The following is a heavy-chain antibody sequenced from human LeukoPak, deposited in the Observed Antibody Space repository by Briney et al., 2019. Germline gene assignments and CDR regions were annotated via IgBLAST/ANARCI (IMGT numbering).Heavy chain of an antibody. CDR2: ISSTSSTI. CDR3: ARGRTDFDY. V-gene: IGHV3-48*02. Sequence: GGSLRLSCAASGFXFSYYSMNWVRQAPGKGLEWVSYISSTSSTIYYTDSVEGRFTISRDNGKNSLYLQMNSLRDEDTAMYYCARGRTDFDYWGQGTLVTVSS. CDR1: GFXFSYYS. J-gene: IGHJ4*02.